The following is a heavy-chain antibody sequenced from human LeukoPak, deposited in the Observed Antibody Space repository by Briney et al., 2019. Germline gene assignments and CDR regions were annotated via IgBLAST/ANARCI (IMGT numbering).Heavy chain of an antibody. D-gene: IGHD1-7*01. V-gene: IGHV6-1*01. Sequence: SQTLSLTCAIPGDSVSSNSAAWNWIRQSPSRGLEWLGRTYYRSKWYNDYAVSVKSRITINPDTSKNQFSLQLNSVTPEDTAVYYCARDSELELHYYYGMDVWGQGTTVTVSS. CDR2: TYYRSKWYN. J-gene: IGHJ6*02. CDR3: ARDSELELHYYYGMDV. CDR1: GDSVSSNSAA.